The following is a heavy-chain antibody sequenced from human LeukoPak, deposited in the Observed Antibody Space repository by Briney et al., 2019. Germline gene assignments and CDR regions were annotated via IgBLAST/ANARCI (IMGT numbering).Heavy chain of an antibody. Sequence: GGSLRLSCAASGFTFSSYAMSWVRQAPGKGLEWVSAISGSGGGTYYADSVKGRFTISRDNSKNTLYLQMNSLRAEDTAVYYCAKDFQYAATVTEPYYFDYWGQGTLVTVSS. CDR1: GFTFSSYA. CDR2: ISGSGGGT. D-gene: IGHD4-17*01. J-gene: IGHJ4*02. V-gene: IGHV3-23*01. CDR3: AKDFQYAATVTEPYYFDY.